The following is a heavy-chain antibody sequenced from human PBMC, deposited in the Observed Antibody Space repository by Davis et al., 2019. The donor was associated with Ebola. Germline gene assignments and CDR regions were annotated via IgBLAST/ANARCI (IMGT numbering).Heavy chain of an antibody. CDR1: GFTFSDYY. J-gene: IGHJ4*02. Sequence: GESLKISCAASGFTFSDYYMSWVRQAPGKGLEWVSAISGSGGSTYYADSVKGRFTISRDNSKNTLYLQMNSLRAEDTAVYYCATLHGSGSYLCFDYWGQGTLVTVSS. V-gene: IGHV3-23*01. CDR3: ATLHGSGSYLCFDY. CDR2: ISGSGGST. D-gene: IGHD3-10*01.